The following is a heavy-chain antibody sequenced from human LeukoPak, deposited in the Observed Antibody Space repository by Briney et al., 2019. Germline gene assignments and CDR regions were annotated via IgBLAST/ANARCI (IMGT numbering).Heavy chain of an antibody. D-gene: IGHD3-10*01. CDR1: GFTFSTYW. CDR3: VRDYYASGSPNDY. Sequence: GGSLRLSCAASGFTFSTYWMHWVRQAPGKGLVWLSRINSDAGSTSYADSVKGRFTISRDNAKNTLYLQMNSLRAEDTAVYYCVRDYYASGSPNDYWGQGTLVTVSS. J-gene: IGHJ4*02. V-gene: IGHV3-74*01. CDR2: INSDAGST.